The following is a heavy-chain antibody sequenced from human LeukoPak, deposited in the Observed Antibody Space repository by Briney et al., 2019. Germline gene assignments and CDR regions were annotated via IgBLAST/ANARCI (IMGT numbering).Heavy chain of an antibody. J-gene: IGHJ2*01. D-gene: IGHD5-18*01. Sequence: GSLRLSCAASGFTFSNYAMNWVRQPPGKGLEWIGSIYYSGSTYYNPSLKSRVTISVDTSKNQFSLKLSSVTAADTAVYYCARGVGLWSWGVDWYFDLWGRGTLVTVSS. CDR1: GFTFSNYA. CDR3: ARGVGLWSWGVDWYFDL. V-gene: IGHV4-39*07. CDR2: IYYSGST.